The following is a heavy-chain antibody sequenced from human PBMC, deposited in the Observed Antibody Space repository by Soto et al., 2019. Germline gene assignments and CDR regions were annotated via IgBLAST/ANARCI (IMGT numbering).Heavy chain of an antibody. D-gene: IGHD2-2*01. CDR1: GGSISSYY. Sequence: PSETLSLTCTVSGGSISSYYWSWIRQPPGKGLEWIGYIYYSGSTNYNPSLKSRVTISVDTSKNQFSLKLSSVTAADTAVYYCARRRCTTTTCFDPWGQGTLVTVS. CDR3: ARRRCTTTTCFDP. V-gene: IGHV4-59*01. CDR2: IYYSGST. J-gene: IGHJ5*02.